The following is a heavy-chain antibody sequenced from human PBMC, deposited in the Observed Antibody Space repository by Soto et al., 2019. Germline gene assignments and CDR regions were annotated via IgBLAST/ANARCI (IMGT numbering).Heavy chain of an antibody. CDR2: IYYSGST. J-gene: IGHJ3*02. D-gene: IGHD2-15*01. CDR1: GGSISSGGYY. Sequence: SETLSLTCTVSGGSISSGGYYWSWIRQHPGKGLEWIGYIYYSGSTYYNPSLKSRVTISVDTSKNQFSLKLSSVTAADTAVYYCARGGGGTTLDAFDIWGQGTMVTV. CDR3: ARGGGGTTLDAFDI. V-gene: IGHV4-31*03.